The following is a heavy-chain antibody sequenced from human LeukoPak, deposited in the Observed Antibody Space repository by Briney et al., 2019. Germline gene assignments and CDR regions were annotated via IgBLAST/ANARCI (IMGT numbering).Heavy chain of an antibody. CDR1: GYTFTGYY. Sequence: GASVKVSCKASGYTFTGYYIHWVRQAPGRGPEWMGWINPNNGGTNYAQKFQGRVTMTRDTSISTAYMELSRLRSDDTAVYYCAIGDLGYCSGTYCLEYWGQGTLVTVSS. J-gene: IGHJ4*02. CDR2: INPNNGGT. CDR3: AIGDLGYCSGTYCLEY. V-gene: IGHV1-2*02. D-gene: IGHD2-2*01.